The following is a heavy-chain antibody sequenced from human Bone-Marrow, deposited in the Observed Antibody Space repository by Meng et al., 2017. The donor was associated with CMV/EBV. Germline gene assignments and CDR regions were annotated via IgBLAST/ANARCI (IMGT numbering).Heavy chain of an antibody. J-gene: IGHJ4*02. Sequence: SCKASGGTFSSYTLSWVRQAPGQGLEWMGVINPSGGSASYAQKFQGRVTMTRDASTSTVHMELSSLRSEDTAVYYCARDIAREGDYWGQGTLVTVSS. CDR1: GGTFSSYT. CDR2: INPSGGSA. D-gene: IGHD2-15*01. CDR3: ARDIAREGDY. V-gene: IGHV1-46*01.